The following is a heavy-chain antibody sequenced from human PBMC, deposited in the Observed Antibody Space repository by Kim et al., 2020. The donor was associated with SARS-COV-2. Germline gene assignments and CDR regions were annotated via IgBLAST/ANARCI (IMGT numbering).Heavy chain of an antibody. CDR2: IDTSTGTP. CDR3: ARDHCTNTSCFDP. J-gene: IGHJ5*02. CDR1: GYSFTIHA. Sequence: ASVKVSCRGSGYSFTIHAINWVRQAPGQGLEWMGWIDTSTGTPTYAQGFTGRFVFSLDTSVTTAYLQITSLKTEDTALYFCARDHCTNTSCFDPWGQGTLITVSS. D-gene: IGHD2-8*01. V-gene: IGHV7-4-1*02.